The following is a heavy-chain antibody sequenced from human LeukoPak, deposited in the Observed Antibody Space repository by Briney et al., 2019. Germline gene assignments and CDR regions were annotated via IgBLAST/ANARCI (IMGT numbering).Heavy chain of an antibody. CDR1: GITYSSYG. CDR3: ARGIEYSSSSGRFDY. CDR2: INHSGST. D-gene: IGHD6-6*01. Sequence: GSLRLSCAASGITYSSYGMSWIRQPPGKGLEWIGEINHSGSTNYNPSLKSRVTISVDTSKNQFSLKLSSVTAADTAVYYCARGIEYSSSSGRFDYWGQGTLVTVSS. V-gene: IGHV4-34*01. J-gene: IGHJ4*02.